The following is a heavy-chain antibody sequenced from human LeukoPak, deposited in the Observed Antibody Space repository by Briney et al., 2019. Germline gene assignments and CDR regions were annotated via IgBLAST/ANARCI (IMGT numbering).Heavy chain of an antibody. D-gene: IGHD4-23*01. CDR1: GFTFSSYG. CDR2: ISYDGSNK. J-gene: IGHJ2*01. Sequence: SGGSLRLSCAASGFTFSSYGMHWVRQTPGKGLEWVAVISYDGSNKYYSDSVKGRFTISRDNSKNTLYLQMNSLRAEDTAAYYCAKMNYGGDSVDWYFDLWGRGTLVTVSS. V-gene: IGHV3-30*18. CDR3: AKMNYGGDSVDWYFDL.